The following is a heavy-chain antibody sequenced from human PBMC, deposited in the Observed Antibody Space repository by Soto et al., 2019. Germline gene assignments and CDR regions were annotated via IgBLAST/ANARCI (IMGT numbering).Heavy chain of an antibody. Sequence: ASVKVSCKASGYTFTSYYIHWVRQAPGQGHEWMGIISPSGGSTSYAQRFQGRVTLTIDTSTSTVYMELSSLRSEDTAIYYCARARPYGSGSYHYFDYWGLGTLVTVSS. D-gene: IGHD3-10*01. CDR3: ARARPYGSGSYHYFDY. CDR2: ISPSGGST. CDR1: GYTFTSYY. V-gene: IGHV1-46*01. J-gene: IGHJ4*02.